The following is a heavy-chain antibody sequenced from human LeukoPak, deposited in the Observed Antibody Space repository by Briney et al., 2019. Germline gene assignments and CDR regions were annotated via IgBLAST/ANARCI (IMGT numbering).Heavy chain of an antibody. CDR1: GGSFSDYY. CDR2: INNSGST. D-gene: IGHD2-2*01. J-gene: IGHJ6*03. CDR3: ARAPPVVVPAASFYYYYMDV. Sequence: PSETLSLTCAAYGGSFSDYYWSWIRQTPGEGREWIGEINNSGSTSYNPSLNSRVIMSVDRSKNQFSLRLTSVTVADTAVYYCARAPPVVVPAASFYYYYMDVWGKGTTVTVSS. V-gene: IGHV4-34*01.